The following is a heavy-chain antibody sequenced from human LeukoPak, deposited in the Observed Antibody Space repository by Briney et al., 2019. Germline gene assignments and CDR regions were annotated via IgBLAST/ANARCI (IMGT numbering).Heavy chain of an antibody. Sequence: GGSLRLSCAASGFTFSSYAMHWVRQAPGKGLEWVAVISYDGSNKYYADSVKGRFTISRDNSKNTLYLQMNSLRAEDTAVYYCARDAVRRIAVAGTSDYWGQGTLVTVSS. J-gene: IGHJ4*02. CDR1: GFTFSSYA. D-gene: IGHD6-19*01. CDR2: ISYDGSNK. CDR3: ARDAVRRIAVAGTSDY. V-gene: IGHV3-30-3*01.